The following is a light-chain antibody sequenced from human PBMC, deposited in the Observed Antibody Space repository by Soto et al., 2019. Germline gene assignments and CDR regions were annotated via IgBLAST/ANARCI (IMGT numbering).Light chain of an antibody. CDR1: QSIRSW. Sequence: DIQMTQSPSTLSASVGDRVTITCRASQSIRSWLAWYQQKPGKAPQLLIYDASNLESGVPSRFSGSGSRTEFTLTISSLQPDDFATYYCQQYDSFSKTFGRGTKVDIK. CDR2: DAS. V-gene: IGKV1-5*01. J-gene: IGKJ1*01. CDR3: QQYDSFSKT.